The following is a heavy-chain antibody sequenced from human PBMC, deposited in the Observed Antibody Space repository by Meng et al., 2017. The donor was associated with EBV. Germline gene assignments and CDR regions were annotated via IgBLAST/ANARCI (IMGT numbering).Heavy chain of an antibody. V-gene: IGHV1-69*01. D-gene: IGHD3-10*01. J-gene: IGHJ4*02. Sequence: QGQVERSGAEVKRPGSSAKISCKTSGGPFRSDAVSWVRQGPGQGLEWLGGLIPMSGAPHYAQKFQDRVTITADEYTRTHYMELSSLRSDDTAMYYCASESGRGFTPDFWGQGTLVTVSS. CDR1: GGPFRSDA. CDR2: LIPMSGAP. CDR3: ASESGRGFTPDF.